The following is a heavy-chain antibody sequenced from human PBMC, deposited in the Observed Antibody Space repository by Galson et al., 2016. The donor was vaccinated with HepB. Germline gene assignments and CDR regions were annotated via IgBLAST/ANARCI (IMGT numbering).Heavy chain of an antibody. D-gene: IGHD6-13*01. Sequence: SLRLSCAASGFTFSNSAMTWVRQAPGKGLEWMSTLSDGGDTTYYADSVKGRFTVSRDTSKNTLYLQMNSLRVDDTALYYCAKGGLSSRWVSSWGQGTLVTVSS. J-gene: IGHJ4*02. CDR3: AKGGLSSRWVSS. CDR2: LSDGGDTT. V-gene: IGHV3-23*01. CDR1: GFTFSNSA.